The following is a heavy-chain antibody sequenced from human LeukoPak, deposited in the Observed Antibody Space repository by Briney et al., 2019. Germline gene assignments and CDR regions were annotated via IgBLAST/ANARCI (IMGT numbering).Heavy chain of an antibody. D-gene: IGHD2-21*02. J-gene: IGHJ5*02. CDR1: GDSTNSYY. Sequence: SETLSLTCTVSGDSTNSYYWSWIRQPAGKGLEWTGRINTRGITTYNPSLTSRVTMSIDTSNNQLSLKLRSVTAADTAVYYCARWVTGFDPWGQGTLVTVSS. CDR3: ARWVTGFDP. CDR2: INTRGIT. V-gene: IGHV4-4*07.